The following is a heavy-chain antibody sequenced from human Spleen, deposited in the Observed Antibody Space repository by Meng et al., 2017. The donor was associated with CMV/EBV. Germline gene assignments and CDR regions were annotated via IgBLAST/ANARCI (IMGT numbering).Heavy chain of an antibody. V-gene: IGHV1-8*01. CDR1: GYTFSNYA. D-gene: IGHD2-2*02. J-gene: IGHJ6*02. CDR3: ARDVGSGCSSTSCYNGYYYYGMDV. Sequence: ASVKVSCKASGYTFSNYAIKWMRQATGQGLEGKGWITPISGDTAYAQKFQGRVTMSRNTSISTAYVELSSLRSDDTAVYYCARDVGSGCSSTSCYNGYYYYGMDVWGQGTTVTVSS. CDR2: ITPISGDT.